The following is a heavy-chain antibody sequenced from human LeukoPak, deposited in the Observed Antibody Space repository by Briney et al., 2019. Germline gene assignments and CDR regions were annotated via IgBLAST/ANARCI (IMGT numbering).Heavy chain of an antibody. Sequence: ASVKVSCKASGYTFTGYYMHWVRQAPGQGLEWMGWINPNSGGTNYAQKFQGRVTITTDESTSTAYMELSSLRSEDTAVYYCAREHIFYDFWSGYYLAYMDVWGKGTTATVSS. D-gene: IGHD3-3*01. V-gene: IGHV1-2*02. CDR2: INPNSGGT. J-gene: IGHJ6*03. CDR1: GYTFTGYY. CDR3: AREHIFYDFWSGYYLAYMDV.